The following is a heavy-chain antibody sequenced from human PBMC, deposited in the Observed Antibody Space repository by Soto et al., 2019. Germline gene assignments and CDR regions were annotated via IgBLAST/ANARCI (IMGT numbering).Heavy chain of an antibody. Sequence: DVQLLESGGHLVQPGGSLRLSCAASGFTFSSYAMSWVRQAPGKGLEWVSSVSAGGDMTYYSDSVKGRFTISRDNSNNALFLQMKSLRSEDTALYYCARGDRGGSGSPASYYYSGLDVWGQGATVTVS. V-gene: IGHV3-23*01. CDR2: VSAGGDMT. CDR1: GFTFSSYA. D-gene: IGHD3-10*01. J-gene: IGHJ6*02. CDR3: ARGDRGGSGSPASYYYSGLDV.